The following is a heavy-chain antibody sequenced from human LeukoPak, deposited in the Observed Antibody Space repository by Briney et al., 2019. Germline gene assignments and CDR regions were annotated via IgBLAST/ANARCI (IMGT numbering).Heavy chain of an antibody. CDR3: AREGWFDP. CDR1: GYIFTAFA. V-gene: IGHV7-4-1*02. Sequence: ASVKVSCKASGYIFTAFAINWVRQAPGQGREWMGWTNTNTGNPTYGQGFTGRFVLSLDPSVSTAYRQVSSLKGDDTPVYYCAREGWFDPWGQGTLVTVSS. J-gene: IGHJ5*02. CDR2: TNTNTGNP.